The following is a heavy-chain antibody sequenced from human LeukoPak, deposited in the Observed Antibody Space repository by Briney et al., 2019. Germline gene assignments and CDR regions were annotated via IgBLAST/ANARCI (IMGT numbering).Heavy chain of an antibody. Sequence: AGGSLRLSCAASGFTFNSYWMSWVRQAPGKGLEWVANIKQDGSEKYYVDSVKGRFTISRDNAKNSLYLQMNSLRAEDTAVYYCATPRRGSYSHFDYWGQGTLVTVSS. CDR3: ATPRRGSYSHFDY. J-gene: IGHJ4*02. V-gene: IGHV3-7*01. CDR1: GFTFNSYW. D-gene: IGHD1-26*01. CDR2: IKQDGSEK.